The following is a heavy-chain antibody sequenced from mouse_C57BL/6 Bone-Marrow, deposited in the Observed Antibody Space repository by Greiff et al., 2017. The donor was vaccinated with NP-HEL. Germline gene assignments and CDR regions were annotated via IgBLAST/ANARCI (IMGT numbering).Heavy chain of an antibody. CDR3: ARRDYDGAWFAY. Sequence: EVMLVESGEGLVKPGGSLKLSCAASGFTFSSYTMSWVRQTPEKRLEWVATISGGGGNTYYPDSVKGRFTISRDNAKNTLYLQMSSLRSEDTAVYYCARRDYDGAWFAYWGQGTLVTVSA. D-gene: IGHD2-4*01. J-gene: IGHJ3*01. V-gene: IGHV5-9*01. CDR1: GFTFSSYT. CDR2: ISGGGGNT.